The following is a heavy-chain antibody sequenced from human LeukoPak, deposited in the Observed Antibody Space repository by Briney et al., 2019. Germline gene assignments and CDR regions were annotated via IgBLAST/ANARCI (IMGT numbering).Heavy chain of an antibody. CDR3: ARGPLYYYDSSGYAAWFDP. CDR1: GGSFSGYY. V-gene: IGHV4-34*01. CDR2: IIDTGST. Sequence: SETLSLTCAVYGGSFSGYYWTWIRQPPGKGLEWIGEIIDTGSTKYNSSLKSRVTISVDTSKNQFSLKLSSVTAADTAVYYCARGPLYYYDSSGYAAWFDPWGQGTLVTVSS. D-gene: IGHD3-22*01. J-gene: IGHJ5*02.